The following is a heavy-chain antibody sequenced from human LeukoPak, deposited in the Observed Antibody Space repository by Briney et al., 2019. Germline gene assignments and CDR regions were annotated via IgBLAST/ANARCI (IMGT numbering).Heavy chain of an antibody. CDR3: ARDRSGQYSYGRVGYYYYMDV. CDR1: GGSISSYY. V-gene: IGHV4-59*01. CDR2: IYYSGST. Sequence: SEPLSLTCTVSGGSISSYYWSWIRQPPGKGLEWFGYIYYSGSTTYNPSPNSRVTISADTAKNQFSLKMSSVPAADTAVYYCARDRSGQYSYGRVGYYYYMDVWGKGTTVTVSS. J-gene: IGHJ6*03. D-gene: IGHD5-18*01.